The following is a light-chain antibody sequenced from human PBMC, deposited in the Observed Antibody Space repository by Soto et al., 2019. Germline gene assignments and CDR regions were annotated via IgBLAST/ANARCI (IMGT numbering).Light chain of an antibody. J-gene: IGLJ1*01. CDR2: EGD. Sequence: QSVLTQPASVSGSPGQSITISCTGTSSDVGSYNLVSWYQQHPGKAPKLLIYEGDKRPSGVSNRFSGSKSGDTASLTISGLQAEDEADYYCYSYVSSRTFVFGTGTKLTVL. V-gene: IGLV2-23*01. CDR3: YSYVSSRTFV. CDR1: SSDVGSYNL.